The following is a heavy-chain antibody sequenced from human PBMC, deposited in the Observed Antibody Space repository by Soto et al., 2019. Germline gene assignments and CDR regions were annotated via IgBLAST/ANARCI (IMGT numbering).Heavy chain of an antibody. J-gene: IGHJ4*02. CDR3: ARARIAVAGTGHIDY. CDR1: GGSISSSSYF. CDR2: IYYSGST. Sequence: PSETLSLTCSVSGGSISSSSYFWVLIRQPPGKGLEWIGTIYYSGSTYYNPSLKSRVTISVDTSKNQFSLKLSSVTAADTAVYYCARARIAVAGTGHIDYWGQGTLVTVSS. V-gene: IGHV4-39*01. D-gene: IGHD6-19*01.